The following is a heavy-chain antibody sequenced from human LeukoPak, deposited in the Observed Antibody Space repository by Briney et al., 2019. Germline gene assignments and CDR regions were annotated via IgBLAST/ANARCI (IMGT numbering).Heavy chain of an antibody. CDR3: ARLLWFGVAPGMDV. CDR2: ITSSSSYI. CDR1: GFTFSTYS. D-gene: IGHD3-10*01. Sequence: PGGSLRLSCAASGFTFSTYSMNWVRQAPGKGLEWVSSITSSSSYIYYADSVKGRFTISRDNAKNSLYLQMNSLRAEDTAVYYCARLLWFGVAPGMDVWGQGTTVTVSS. J-gene: IGHJ6*02. V-gene: IGHV3-21*01.